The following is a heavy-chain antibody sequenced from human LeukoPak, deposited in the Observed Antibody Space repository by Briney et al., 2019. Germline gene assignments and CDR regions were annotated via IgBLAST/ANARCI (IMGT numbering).Heavy chain of an antibody. D-gene: IGHD3-22*01. Sequence: SGGSLRLSCAASGFTFSNYWMSWVRQAPGKGLEWVANIKRDGSEKYCVDSVKSRFTISRDNAKNSLYLQMNSLRAEDTAVYYCVREPYYYDGSGVFDYWGQGSLVNVSS. CDR2: IKRDGSEK. CDR3: VREPYYYDGSGVFDY. V-gene: IGHV3-7*05. CDR1: GFTFSNYW. J-gene: IGHJ4*02.